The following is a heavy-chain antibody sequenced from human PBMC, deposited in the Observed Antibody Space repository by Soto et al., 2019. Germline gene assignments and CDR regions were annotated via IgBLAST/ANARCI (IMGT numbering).Heavy chain of an antibody. J-gene: IGHJ4*02. D-gene: IGHD2-21*02. CDR3: VKVVTRGVGGPRFYFDS. CDR2: INADGGST. V-gene: IGHV3-74*01. CDR1: GFTFSNDW. Sequence: PGGSLRLSCAASGFTFSNDWMHWVRQAPGKGLGWVSRINADGGSTHYADSVRGRFTISRDNAKNTLFLQLNRLRAADTALSYCVKVVTRGVGGPRFYFDSWGEGARGTVSS.